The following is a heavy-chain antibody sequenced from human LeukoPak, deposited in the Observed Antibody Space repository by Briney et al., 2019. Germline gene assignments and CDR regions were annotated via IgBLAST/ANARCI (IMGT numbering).Heavy chain of an antibody. Sequence: PGGSLRLSCAASGFTVSGNYMSWVRQAPGKGLEWVSVIYSGGSTYYAASVKGRFTISRDNSKSTLYLQMNSLRAEDTAVYYCARGGGPLYYYDSSGYWGYYFDYWSQGTLVTVSS. CDR1: GFTVSGNY. J-gene: IGHJ4*02. CDR3: ARGGGPLYYYDSSGYWGYYFDY. CDR2: IYSGGST. V-gene: IGHV3-53*01. D-gene: IGHD3-22*01.